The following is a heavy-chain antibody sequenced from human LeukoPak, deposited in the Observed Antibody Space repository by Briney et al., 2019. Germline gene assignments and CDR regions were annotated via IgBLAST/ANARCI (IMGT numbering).Heavy chain of an antibody. V-gene: IGHV4-61*02. CDR3: ARGFGYGSGDYSWFDS. CDR2: IKATGST. J-gene: IGHJ5*01. CDR1: GGSIDSGGYH. Sequence: SETLSLTCSVSGGSIDSGGYHWNWIRQSPGKGLECIGRIKATGSTTYNPSLKGRVTILLDKPKNQFSLTLTSVTAADTAVYYCARGFGYGSGDYSWFDSWGQGTLVSVSS. D-gene: IGHD3-10*01.